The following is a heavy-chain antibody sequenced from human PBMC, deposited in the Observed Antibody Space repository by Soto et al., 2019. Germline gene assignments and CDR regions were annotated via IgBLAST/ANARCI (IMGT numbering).Heavy chain of an antibody. Sequence: PSETLSLTCTVSGGSISSYYWSWIRQPPGKGLEWIGYIYYSGSTNYNPSLKSRVTISVDTSKNQFSLKLSSVTAADTAVYYCATSLRFLEWPNFDYWGQGTLVTVSS. CDR2: IYYSGST. CDR3: ATSLRFLEWPNFDY. D-gene: IGHD3-3*01. CDR1: GGSISSYY. V-gene: IGHV4-59*08. J-gene: IGHJ4*02.